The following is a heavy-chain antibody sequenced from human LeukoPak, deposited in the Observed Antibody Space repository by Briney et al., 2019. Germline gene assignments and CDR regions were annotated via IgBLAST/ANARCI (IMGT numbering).Heavy chain of an antibody. CDR3: ARRGRNSSGWQDYL. D-gene: IGHD6-25*01. CDR2: IYHTGST. J-gene: IGHJ4*02. V-gene: IGHV4-59*01. Sequence: SETLSLTCTVSGGSISSYSWSWIRQPPGKGLEWIANIYHTGSTNYNPSLSSRVTISIDTAKNQFSLKLTSVTAADTAVYYCARRGRNSSGWQDYLWGQGTLVTVSS. CDR1: GGSISSYS.